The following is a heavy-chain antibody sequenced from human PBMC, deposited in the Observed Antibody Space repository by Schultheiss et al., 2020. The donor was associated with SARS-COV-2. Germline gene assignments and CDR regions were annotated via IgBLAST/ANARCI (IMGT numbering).Heavy chain of an antibody. Sequence: SETLSLTCTVSGGSISSYYWSWIRQPPGKGLEWIGEINHSGSTNYNPSLKSRVTISVDTSKNQFSLKLSSVTAADTAVYYCARTGTSWFDPWGQGTLVTVSS. J-gene: IGHJ5*02. CDR3: ARTGTSWFDP. CDR1: GGSISSYY. CDR2: INHSGST. V-gene: IGHV4-34*01. D-gene: IGHD2-2*01.